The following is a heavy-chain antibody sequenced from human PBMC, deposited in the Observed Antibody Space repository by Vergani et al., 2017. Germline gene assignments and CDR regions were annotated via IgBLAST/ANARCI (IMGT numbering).Heavy chain of an antibody. V-gene: IGHV3-11*04. D-gene: IGHD3-10*01. CDR3: AKAGSVTSGSLQYNFYMDV. CDR1: GFSFSDHY. Sequence: QVQLVESGGGLVKPGGSLRLSCAASGFSFSDHYMTWIRQAPGKGLEWVSYISNSGNTIEYADSVKGRFSISRDNAKNTLDLQMNSLITQDTAVYYCAKAGSVTSGSLQYNFYMDVWGKGTTVTVS. CDR2: ISNSGNTI. J-gene: IGHJ6*03.